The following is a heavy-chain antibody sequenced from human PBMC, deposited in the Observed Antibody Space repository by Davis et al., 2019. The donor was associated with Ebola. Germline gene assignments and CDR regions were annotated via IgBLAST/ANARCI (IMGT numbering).Heavy chain of an antibody. J-gene: IGHJ6*03. Sequence: SETLSLTCTVSGGSISSGDYYWSWIRQPPGKGLEWIGYIYYSGSTNYNPSLKSRITISVDTSKNQFSLKLDSVTAADTAVYYCARANHANIYYYYMYVWGKGTTVTVSS. V-gene: IGHV4-30-4*08. CDR3: ARANHANIYYYYMYV. CDR2: IYYSGST. D-gene: IGHD1-14*01. CDR1: GGSISSGDYY.